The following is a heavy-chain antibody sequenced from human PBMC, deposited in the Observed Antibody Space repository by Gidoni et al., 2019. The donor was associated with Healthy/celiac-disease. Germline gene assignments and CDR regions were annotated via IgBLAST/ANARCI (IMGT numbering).Heavy chain of an antibody. CDR3: ARLKVGATGDY. CDR2: IKQDGSQK. CDR1: ASTFSNYW. J-gene: IGHJ4*02. Sequence: EVHLVESGGGLVQPGESLRLSCAATASTFSNYWMTWFRQAPGKGLEWVANIKQDGSQKYYVDSMKGRFTISRDNAKNSLYLQMNSLRAEDTAVYYCARLKVGATGDYWGQGTLVTVSS. V-gene: IGHV3-7*01. D-gene: IGHD1-26*01.